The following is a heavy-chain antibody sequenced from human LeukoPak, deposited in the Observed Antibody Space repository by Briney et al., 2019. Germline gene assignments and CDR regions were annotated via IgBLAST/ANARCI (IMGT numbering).Heavy chain of an antibody. CDR3: ARGARIAELLNSMDV. CDR2: INTAGDT. Sequence: GGSLRLSCAASGFTFSSYDMHWVRQVTGKGLEWVSVINTAGDTYYPGSVKGRFTISRENAKNSLYLQMNSLRAGDTAVYYCARGARIAELLNSMDVWGQGTTVTVSS. V-gene: IGHV3-13*01. CDR1: GFTFSSYD. D-gene: IGHD6-13*01. J-gene: IGHJ6*02.